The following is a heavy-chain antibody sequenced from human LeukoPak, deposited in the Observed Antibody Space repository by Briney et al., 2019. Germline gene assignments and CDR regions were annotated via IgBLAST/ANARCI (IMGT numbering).Heavy chain of an antibody. CDR2: IRGGGGVT. J-gene: IGHJ4*02. CDR3: AKYRGSGYAAYYFDY. CDR1: GLAYRSYA. V-gene: IGHV3-23*01. D-gene: IGHD3-22*01. Sequence: GGSLRLFCVASGLAYRSYAMSWARQAPGEGREGVTAIRGGGGVTYYAASVRGRFTVSRDSSKNTLFLQMNSLGAEDTAVYYCAKYRGSGYAAYYFDYWGQGTLVTVSS.